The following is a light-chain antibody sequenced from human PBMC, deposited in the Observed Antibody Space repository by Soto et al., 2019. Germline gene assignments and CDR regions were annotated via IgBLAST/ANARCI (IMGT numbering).Light chain of an antibody. V-gene: IGKV1-5*03. CDR3: QHYYGYSWA. Sequence: DIQMTQSPSTLSASVGDRVTITCQASQGIDDWLAWFQQKPGKAPKVLIYKASNLESGVPSRFSGSGSGTEFTLTISSLQSDDFATYYCQHYYGYSWAFGQGTKVEIK. CDR2: KAS. J-gene: IGKJ1*01. CDR1: QGIDDW.